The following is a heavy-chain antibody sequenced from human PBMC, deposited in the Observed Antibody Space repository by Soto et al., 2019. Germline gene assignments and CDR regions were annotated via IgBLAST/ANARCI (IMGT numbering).Heavy chain of an antibody. CDR2: IYYSGST. CDR3: ARLRGSYFGYFDY. V-gene: IGHV4-39*01. CDR1: GGSISSSSYY. J-gene: IGHJ4*02. Sequence: PSETLSLTCTVSGGSISSSSYYWGWIRQPPGKGLEWIGSIYYSGSTYYNPSLKSRVTISVDTSKNQFSLKLSSVTAADTAVYYCARLRGSYFGYFDYWGQGTLVTVSS. D-gene: IGHD1-26*01.